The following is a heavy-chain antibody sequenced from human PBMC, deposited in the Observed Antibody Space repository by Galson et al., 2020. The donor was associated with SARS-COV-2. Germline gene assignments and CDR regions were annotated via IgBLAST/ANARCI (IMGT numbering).Heavy chain of an antibody. Sequence: SVKVSCKASGRTFNSYVISWVRQAPGQGLEWMGGIIPIFGSRDYAQKFQGRVTITADERTSTSYMELSSLTSEDTAIYYCARRNDTPPVLRRHYYMDVWGGGTTVTVSS. CDR3: ARRNDTPPVLRRHYYMDV. CDR2: IIPIFGSR. J-gene: IGHJ6*03. D-gene: IGHD1-1*01. CDR1: GRTFNSYV. V-gene: IGHV1-69*13.